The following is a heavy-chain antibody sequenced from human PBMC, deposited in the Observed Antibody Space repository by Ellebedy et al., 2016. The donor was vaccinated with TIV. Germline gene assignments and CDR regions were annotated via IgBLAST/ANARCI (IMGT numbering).Heavy chain of an antibody. V-gene: IGHV1-46*01. J-gene: IGHJ4*02. CDR3: ARGRGVGETADF. Sequence: AASVKVSCKASGYSFTTYYIHWVRQSPGHGLEWMGLIDPSDGSTTSPRKFRARITMTRDTSTDTLYMEISSLRNDDTAVYYCARGRGVGETADFWGQGTPVTVSS. D-gene: IGHD1-26*01. CDR2: IDPSDGST. CDR1: GYSFTTYY.